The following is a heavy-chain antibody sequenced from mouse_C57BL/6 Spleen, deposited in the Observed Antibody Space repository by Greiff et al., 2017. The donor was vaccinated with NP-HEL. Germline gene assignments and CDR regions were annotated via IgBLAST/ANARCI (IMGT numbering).Heavy chain of an antibody. D-gene: IGHD2-2*01. CDR3: ARDGYDGAWFAY. V-gene: IGHV5-17*01. J-gene: IGHJ3*01. Sequence: EVKLMESGGGLVKPGGSLKLSCAASGFTFSDYGMHWVRQAPEKGLEWVAYISSGSSTIYYADTVKGRFTISRDNAKNTLFLQMTSLRSEDTAMYYCARDGYDGAWFAYWGQGTLVTVSA. CDR2: ISSGSSTI. CDR1: GFTFSDYG.